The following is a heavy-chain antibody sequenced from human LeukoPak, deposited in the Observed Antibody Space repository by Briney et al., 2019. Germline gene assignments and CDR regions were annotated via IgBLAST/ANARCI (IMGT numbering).Heavy chain of an antibody. D-gene: IGHD2-21*02. V-gene: IGHV3-21*01. Sequence: GGSLRLSCAASGFTFSSYWMTWVRQAPGKGLEWVSSISSSSSYIYYADSVKGRSTISRDNAKNSLYLQMNSLRAEDTAVYYCASVAYCGGDCYYENYWGQGTLVTVSS. CDR1: GFTFSSYW. CDR3: ASVAYCGGDCYYENY. CDR2: ISSSSSYI. J-gene: IGHJ4*02.